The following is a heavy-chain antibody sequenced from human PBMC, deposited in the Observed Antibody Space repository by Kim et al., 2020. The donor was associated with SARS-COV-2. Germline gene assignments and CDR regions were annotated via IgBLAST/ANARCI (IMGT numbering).Heavy chain of an antibody. CDR3: AREGATYYDILTGYDGMDV. J-gene: IGHJ6*01. D-gene: IGHD3-9*01. CDR2: INHSGST. Sequence: SETLSLTCAVYGGSFSGYYWSWIRQPPGKGLEWIGEINHSGSTNYNPSLKSRVTISVDTSKNQFSLKLSSVTAADTAVYYCAREGATYYDILTGYDGMDV. V-gene: IGHV4-34*01. CDR1: GGSFSGYY.